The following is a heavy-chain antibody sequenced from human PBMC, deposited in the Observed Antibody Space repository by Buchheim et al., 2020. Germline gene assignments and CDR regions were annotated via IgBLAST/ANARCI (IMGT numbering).Heavy chain of an antibody. CDR2: MNPNSGNT. Sequence: QVQLVQSGAEVKKPGASVKVSCKASGYTFTSYDINWVRQATGQGLEWMGWMNPNSGNTGYAQKFQGRVTMTRNTSISTAYMALYSLRSGDTAVYYCARAYSGYDLGPAFAYWHFDLWGRGTL. J-gene: IGHJ2*01. CDR1: GYTFTSYD. D-gene: IGHD5-12*01. CDR3: ARAYSGYDLGPAFAYWHFDL. V-gene: IGHV1-8*01.